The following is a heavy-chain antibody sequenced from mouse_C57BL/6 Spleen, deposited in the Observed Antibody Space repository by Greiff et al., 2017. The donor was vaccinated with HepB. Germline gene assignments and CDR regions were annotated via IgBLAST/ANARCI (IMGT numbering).Heavy chain of an antibody. D-gene: IGHD2-10*01. J-gene: IGHJ2*01. CDR3: ARMAYYRLDY. Sequence: VQLQQSGPVLVKPGASVKMSCKASGYTFTDYYMNWVKQSHGKSLEWIGVINPYNGGTSYNQKFKGKATLTVDKSSSTAYMEHNSLTSGDSSVYYCARMAYYRLDYWGQGTTLTVSS. CDR2: INPYNGGT. V-gene: IGHV1-19*01. CDR1: GYTFTDYY.